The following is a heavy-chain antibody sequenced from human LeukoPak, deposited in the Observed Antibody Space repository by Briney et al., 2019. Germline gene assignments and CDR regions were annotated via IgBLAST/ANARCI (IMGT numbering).Heavy chain of an antibody. Sequence: GGSLRPSCAASGFTFSSSAMSWVRQVPGKGLEWVSGISASGGSTYYADSVRGRFTISRDNSKNTLYVQMNSLRDEDTAVYYYAKDQRWESPHYLDSWGQGTLVTVSS. J-gene: IGHJ4*02. D-gene: IGHD1-26*01. CDR2: ISASGGST. CDR3: AKDQRWESPHYLDS. CDR1: GFTFSSSA. V-gene: IGHV3-23*01.